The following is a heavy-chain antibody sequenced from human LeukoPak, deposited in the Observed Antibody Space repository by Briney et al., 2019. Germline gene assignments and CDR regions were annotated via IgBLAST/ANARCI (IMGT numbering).Heavy chain of an antibody. J-gene: IGHJ6*03. D-gene: IGHD6-13*01. V-gene: IGHV4-59*01. CDR1: GGSFSGYY. CDR3: ARGRVSSSTWYSTYYYYFYMDV. CDR2: IYYTCST. Sequence: SETLSLTCAVYGGSFSGYYWSWIRQPPGKGLEWIGYIYYTCSTNYNPSLISRVTISRDTAKNHFSLRLSTVTAADTAVYFCARGRVSSSTWYSTYYYYFYMDVWGKGTTVTVS.